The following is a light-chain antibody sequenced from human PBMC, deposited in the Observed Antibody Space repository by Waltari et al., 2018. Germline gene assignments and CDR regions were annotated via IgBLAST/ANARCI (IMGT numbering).Light chain of an antibody. Sequence: DIQMTQSPSTLSADVGDRVTITFRASQSVGSWLAWYHQKPGKAPKLLIYETSSLESGVPSRFSGSGSGTEFSLTISSLQPDDFATYYCQQYNSYSSTTFGQGTRLEIK. J-gene: IGKJ5*01. CDR3: QQYNSYSSTT. CDR2: ETS. V-gene: IGKV1-5*03. CDR1: QSVGSW.